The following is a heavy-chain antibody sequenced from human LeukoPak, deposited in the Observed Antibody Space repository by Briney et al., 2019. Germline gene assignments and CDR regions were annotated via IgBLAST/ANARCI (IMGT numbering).Heavy chain of an antibody. CDR2: IDQDGSSK. CDR3: ARDLFSGSYYEDF. D-gene: IGHD1-26*01. Sequence: PGESLRLSCAASGFTLSSYWMSWVRQAPGKGLEWVANIDQDGSSKYYVDSVKGRFTISRDDAKNSLYLQMNSLRAEDTAVYYCARDLFSGSYYEDFWGQGTPVTVSS. CDR1: GFTLSSYW. V-gene: IGHV3-7*01. J-gene: IGHJ4*02.